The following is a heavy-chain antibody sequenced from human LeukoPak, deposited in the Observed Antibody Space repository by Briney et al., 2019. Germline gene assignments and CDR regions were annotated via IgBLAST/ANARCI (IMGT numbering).Heavy chain of an antibody. Sequence: GGSLRLSRAASGSNLSDYYMTWIRQAPGKGLEWVSYISSSGNGMSYTDSVKGRFTISRDNAKKSVYLQMNSLRAEDTAVYYCATGDVKYGGPFHIWGQGTMVTVSS. V-gene: IGHV3-11*04. CDR2: ISSSGNGM. J-gene: IGHJ3*02. CDR1: GSNLSDYY. D-gene: IGHD4-23*01. CDR3: ATGDVKYGGPFHI.